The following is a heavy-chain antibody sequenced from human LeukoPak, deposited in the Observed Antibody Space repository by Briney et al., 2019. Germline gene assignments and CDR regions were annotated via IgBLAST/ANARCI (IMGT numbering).Heavy chain of an antibody. CDR3: ARQHTRGVVVALVDY. J-gene: IGHJ4*02. D-gene: IGHD2-15*01. V-gene: IGHV4-39*01. CDR1: GGSITSSGYY. Sequence: PSETLSLTCTVSGGSITSSGYYWGWIRQPPGKGLEWIGALYYSGTTYYNPSPKSRVTLSVDTSKNQFSLKLSTLTAADTAVYYCARQHTRGVVVALVDYWGQGTLVTVSS. CDR2: LYYSGTT.